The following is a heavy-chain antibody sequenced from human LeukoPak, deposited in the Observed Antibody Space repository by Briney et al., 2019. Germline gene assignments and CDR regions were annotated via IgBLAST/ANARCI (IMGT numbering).Heavy chain of an antibody. Sequence: GGSLRLSCAASGFILSTYTMNWVRQAPGKGLEWVSSISSSSSYIYYADSVKGRFTISRDNAKNSLYLQLNSLRAEDTAIYYCARDLDGYSYGFDYWGQGTLVTVSS. CDR2: ISSSSSYI. CDR3: ARDLDGYSYGFDY. CDR1: GFILSTYT. J-gene: IGHJ4*02. D-gene: IGHD5-18*01. V-gene: IGHV3-21*01.